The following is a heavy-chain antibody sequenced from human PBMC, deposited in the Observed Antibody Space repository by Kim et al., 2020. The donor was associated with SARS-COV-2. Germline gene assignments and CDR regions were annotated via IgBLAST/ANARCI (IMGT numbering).Heavy chain of an antibody. CDR1: GFTLRNYA. CDR2: ISYDSTAT. V-gene: IGHV3-23*01. J-gene: IGHJ4*02. D-gene: IGHD5-18*01. CDR3: AKRKGDSYGIDY. Sequence: GGSLRLSCAASGFTLRNYAMTWVRQAPGKGLKWVSSISYDSTATYYADSVKGRFTISSDNSGNMLYLQMNSLRAEDTAIYYCAKRKGDSYGIDYWGQGTL.